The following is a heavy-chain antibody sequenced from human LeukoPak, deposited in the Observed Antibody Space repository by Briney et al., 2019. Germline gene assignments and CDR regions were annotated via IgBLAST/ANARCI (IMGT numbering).Heavy chain of an antibody. V-gene: IGHV4-59*01. J-gene: IGHJ2*01. Sequence: SEALSLTCSVSGFSINTYYWSWIRQPPRKTLEWIGHIYYTGTTNYMPSVQSRVTMSVDTSHNQFSLTLSSVTAADTALYFCARQAEDYSGFRFDLWGRGTLVTVSS. D-gene: IGHD2-15*01. CDR3: ARQAEDYSGFRFDL. CDR2: IYYTGTT. CDR1: GFSINTYY.